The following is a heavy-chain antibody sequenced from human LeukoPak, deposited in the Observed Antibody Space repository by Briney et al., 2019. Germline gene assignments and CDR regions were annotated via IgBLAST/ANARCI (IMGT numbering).Heavy chain of an antibody. D-gene: IGHD5-12*01. CDR2: ISSSGSTM. Sequence: GGSLRLSCAASGFTVSSNYMSWVRQAPGKGLEWVSYISSSGSTMYYADSVKGRFTISRDNARNSLYLQMNSLRDEDTAVYYCARPYSAVFDYWGQGTLVTVSS. J-gene: IGHJ4*02. V-gene: IGHV3-48*02. CDR3: ARPYSAVFDY. CDR1: GFTVSSNY.